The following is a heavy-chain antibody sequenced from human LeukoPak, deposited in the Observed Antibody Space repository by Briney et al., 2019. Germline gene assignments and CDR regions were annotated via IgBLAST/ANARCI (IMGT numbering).Heavy chain of an antibody. CDR2: IKQDGSEK. CDR1: GFTFSSYW. V-gene: IGHV3-7*03. Sequence: GGSLRLSCAASGFTFSSYWMSWVRQAPGKGLEWVANIKQDGSEKYYVDSVKGRFTISRDNVKDSLYLQMNSLRVDDTAIYYCVRETTEGAKDYWGQGTQVTVSS. CDR3: VRETTEGAKDY. J-gene: IGHJ4*02. D-gene: IGHD1-14*01.